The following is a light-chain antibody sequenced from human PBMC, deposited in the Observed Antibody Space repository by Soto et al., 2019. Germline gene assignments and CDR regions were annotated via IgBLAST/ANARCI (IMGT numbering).Light chain of an antibody. CDR2: DVS. CDR3: SSYTTSNTRQIV. Sequence: QSALTQPASVSGSPGQSITISCTGTSSDVGGYNYVSWYQQHPGKAPKFMIYDVSNRPSGVSNRFSGSMSGNTASLTISGLQAEDEADYYCSSYTTSNTRQIVFGTGTKLTV. J-gene: IGLJ1*01. V-gene: IGLV2-14*01. CDR1: SSDVGGYNY.